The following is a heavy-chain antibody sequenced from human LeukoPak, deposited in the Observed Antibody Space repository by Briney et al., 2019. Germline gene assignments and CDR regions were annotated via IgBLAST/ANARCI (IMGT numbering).Heavy chain of an antibody. CDR2: ISGSGGST. J-gene: IGHJ4*02. CDR3: AKVVPWSVGATTFDY. D-gene: IGHD1-26*01. V-gene: IGHV3-23*01. CDR1: GFTFSSYA. Sequence: GGSLRLSSAASGFTFSSYAMGWVRQATGKGLEWVSAISGSGGSTYYADYVKGRFTTSRDNSKNTLYLQMNSLRAEDTAVYYCAKVVPWSVGATTFDYWGQGTLVTVSS.